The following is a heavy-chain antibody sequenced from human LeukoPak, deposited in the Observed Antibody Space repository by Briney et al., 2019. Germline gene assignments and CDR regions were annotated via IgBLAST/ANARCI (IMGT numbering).Heavy chain of an antibody. V-gene: IGHV3-7*03. J-gene: IGHJ6*03. CDR1: GFIFSSYW. CDR3: ARGRGYSTPSRYYYMDV. Sequence: PGGSLRLSCAASGFIFSSYWMSWVRQAPGKGLEWVANIKQDGSEKYYVDSVKGRFTISRDNAKNSLYLQMNSLRAEDTAVYYCARGRGYSTPSRYYYMDVWGKGTTVTISS. D-gene: IGHD5-18*01. CDR2: IKQDGSEK.